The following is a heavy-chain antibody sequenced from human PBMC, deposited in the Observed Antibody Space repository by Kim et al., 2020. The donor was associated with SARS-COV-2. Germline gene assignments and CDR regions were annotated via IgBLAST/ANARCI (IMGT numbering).Heavy chain of an antibody. CDR2: IKSKTDGGTT. V-gene: IGHV3-15*01. D-gene: IGHD5-12*01. CDR1: GFTFSNAW. CDR3: TTDRAGWLQV. Sequence: GGSLRLSCAGSGFTFSNAWMSWVRQAPGKGLEWVGRIKSKTDGGTTDYAAPLKGRFTISRDDSKNTVYLQMNSLKTEDTAVYYCTTDRAGWLQVWGQGTLVTVSS. J-gene: IGHJ4*02.